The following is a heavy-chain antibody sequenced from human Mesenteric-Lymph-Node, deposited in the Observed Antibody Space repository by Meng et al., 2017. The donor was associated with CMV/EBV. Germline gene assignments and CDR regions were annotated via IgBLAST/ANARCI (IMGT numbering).Heavy chain of an antibody. CDR3: TTEGGDYFDY. Sequence: SGFSFSRYAMTWVRQAPGKGLEWVGRIKSKTDGGTTDYAAPVKGRFTISRDDSKNTLYLQMNSLKTEDTAVYYCTTEGGDYFDYWGQGTLVTVSS. J-gene: IGHJ4*02. V-gene: IGHV3-15*01. CDR2: IKSKTDGGTT. D-gene: IGHD3-16*01. CDR1: GFSFSRYA.